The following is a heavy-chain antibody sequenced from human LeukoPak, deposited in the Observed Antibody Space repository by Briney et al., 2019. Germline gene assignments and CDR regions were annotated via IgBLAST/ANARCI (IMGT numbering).Heavy chain of an antibody. CDR1: GFTFSSYW. CDR2: ISNDGGNT. Sequence: GGSLRLSCAASGFTFSSYWMHWVRHAPGKGLVWVSRISNDGGNTSYADSVKGRFTISRDNAKNTLYLQMNSLRPEDTAVYYCARARPSMWIDYWGEGTLVTVSS. CDR3: ARARPSMWIDY. D-gene: IGHD5-12*01. V-gene: IGHV3-74*01. J-gene: IGHJ4*02.